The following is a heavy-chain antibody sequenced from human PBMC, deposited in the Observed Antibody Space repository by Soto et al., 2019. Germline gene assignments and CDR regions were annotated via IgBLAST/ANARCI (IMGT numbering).Heavy chain of an antibody. V-gene: IGHV4-59*01. CDR3: ARDTRYYYGMDV. CDR2: IYYSGST. D-gene: IGHD2-15*01. J-gene: IGHJ6*02. CDR1: GGSITSNY. Sequence: SETLSLTCTVSGGSITSNYWSWIRQPPGKGLEWIGYIYYSGSTNYNPSLKSRVTISADTSRNQFSLKLRSVTAADTAVYYCARDTRYYYGMDVWGQGTTVTSP.